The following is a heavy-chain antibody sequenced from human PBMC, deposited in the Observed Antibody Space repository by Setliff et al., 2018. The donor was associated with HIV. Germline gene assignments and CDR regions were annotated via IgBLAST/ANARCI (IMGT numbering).Heavy chain of an antibody. CDR2: MNPNTGVA. Sequence: ASVKVSCKASGHTFSNSDIHWVRRAPGKGLEWMGWMNPNTGVAGYALKFQGRVTMTRDTSISTAYMELSSLTSEDTAVYWCASGKGVGGVIITGGLDAWGKGTTVTGLL. J-gene: IGHJ6*04. D-gene: IGHD3-10*01. CDR3: ASGKGVGGVIITGGLDA. V-gene: IGHV1-8*01. CDR1: GHTFSNSD.